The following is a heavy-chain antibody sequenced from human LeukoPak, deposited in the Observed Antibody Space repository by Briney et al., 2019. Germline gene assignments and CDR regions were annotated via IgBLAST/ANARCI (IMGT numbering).Heavy chain of an antibody. J-gene: IGHJ4*02. Sequence: GGFLRLSCAASGFTFSTYGMHWVRQAPGKGLERVAVISYDGSNKYYADSVKGRFTISRDNSKNTLYLQMNSLRAEDTAVYYCAKEEGYSSSHLDYWGQGTLVTVSS. V-gene: IGHV3-30*18. D-gene: IGHD6-13*01. CDR2: ISYDGSNK. CDR3: AKEEGYSSSHLDY. CDR1: GFTFSTYG.